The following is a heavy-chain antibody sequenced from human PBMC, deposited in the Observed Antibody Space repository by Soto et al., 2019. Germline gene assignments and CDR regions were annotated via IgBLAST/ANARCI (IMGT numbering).Heavy chain of an antibody. Sequence: EVQLVESGGGLVKPGGSLRLSCAASGFTFSSYSMNLVRQAPGKGLEWVSSISSSSSYIVYADSVKGRFTISRNNAKNALYLQMNSLRAEDTAVYYCARGNSGMIGVAMGYWGQGTLVTVSS. D-gene: IGHD3-22*01. CDR3: ARGNSGMIGVAMGY. CDR2: ISSSSSYI. CDR1: GFTFSSYS. J-gene: IGHJ4*02. V-gene: IGHV3-21*01.